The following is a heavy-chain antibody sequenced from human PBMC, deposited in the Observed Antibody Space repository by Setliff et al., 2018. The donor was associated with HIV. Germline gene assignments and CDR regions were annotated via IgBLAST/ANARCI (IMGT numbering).Heavy chain of an antibody. CDR1: GASISSDS. Sequence: SETLSLTCTVSGASISSDSWSWIRQSPGKGLEWIGFILNREITTYNPSLQSRVSISMDTSKNQFSLKLHSVTAADTAIYHCAKGGASSHWLGPWGQGTLVTVSS. CDR2: ILNREIT. CDR3: AKGGASSHWLGP. J-gene: IGHJ5*02. D-gene: IGHD3-16*01. V-gene: IGHV4-59*01.